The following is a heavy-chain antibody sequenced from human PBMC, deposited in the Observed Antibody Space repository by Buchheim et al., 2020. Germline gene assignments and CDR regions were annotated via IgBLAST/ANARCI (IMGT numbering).Heavy chain of an antibody. CDR2: INLNSGAT. D-gene: IGHD1-1*01. CDR1: GYTFTGYH. CDR3: ARGIPPGVQQERRYLEY. J-gene: IGHJ4*02. Sequence: QVQLVQSGAEVKKPGASVEVSCKASGYTFTGYHIHWVRQAPGQGLEWMGWINLNSGATNYAEKFQGRVAMTRDTSTSPAYMELSSLRFDDTAVYYCARGIPPGVQQERRYLEYWGQGTL. V-gene: IGHV1-2*02.